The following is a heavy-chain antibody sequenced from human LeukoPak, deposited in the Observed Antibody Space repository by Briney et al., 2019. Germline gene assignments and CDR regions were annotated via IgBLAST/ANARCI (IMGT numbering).Heavy chain of an antibody. CDR1: GGSVSSGSYY. J-gene: IGHJ4*02. Sequence: TSETLSLTCTVSGGSVSSGSYYWSWIRQPPGKGLEWIGYIYYSGSTYYNPSLKSRVTISVDTSKNQFSLKLSSVTAADTAVYYCARYIVGAIDYWGQGTLVTVSS. V-gene: IGHV4-61*01. D-gene: IGHD1-26*01. CDR3: ARYIVGAIDY. CDR2: IYYSGST.